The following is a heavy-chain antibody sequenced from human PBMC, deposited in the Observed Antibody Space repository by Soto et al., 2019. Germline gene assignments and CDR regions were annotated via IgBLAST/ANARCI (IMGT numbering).Heavy chain of an antibody. CDR1: GFTFTSSA. J-gene: IGHJ6*02. CDR2: IVVGSGNT. CDR3: AAEEVGATTLTIYYYYGMDV. V-gene: IGHV1-58*01. Sequence: SVKVSCKXSGFTFTSSAVQWVRQARGQRLEWIGWIVVGSGNTNYAQKFQERVTITRDMSTSTAYMELSSLRSEDTAVYYCAAEEVGATTLTIYYYYGMDVWGQGTTVTVSS. D-gene: IGHD1-26*01.